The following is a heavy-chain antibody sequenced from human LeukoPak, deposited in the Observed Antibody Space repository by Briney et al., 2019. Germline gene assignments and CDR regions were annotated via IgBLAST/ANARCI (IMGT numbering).Heavy chain of an antibody. V-gene: IGHV3-23*01. Sequence: GGSLRLSCAASGFTFSSNAMSWVRQAPGKGLEWVSSIRPSGDRTYYADSVKGRFTISRDNSKNIVHLQMNSLRAEDTAVYYCAKIVVVPAAIYWDAFDIWGQGTMVTVSS. J-gene: IGHJ3*02. CDR1: GFTFSSNA. D-gene: IGHD2-2*01. CDR3: AKIVVVPAAIYWDAFDI. CDR2: IRPSGDRT.